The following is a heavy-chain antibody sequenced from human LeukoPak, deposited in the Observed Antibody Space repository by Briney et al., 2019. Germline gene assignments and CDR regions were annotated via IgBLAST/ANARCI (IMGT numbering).Heavy chain of an antibody. V-gene: IGHV3-23*02. J-gene: IGHJ4*02. Sequence: GGFLSLSCAVSGFAFSSFAMSWVRESPGKGLEWVSGISGFGTSTYYGASVKARFTISRHYSKHTLYSQLSCLIAVHTAVYCCAKFSEDTTMIHDYWGQGTLVTVSS. D-gene: IGHD5-18*01. CDR2: ISGFGTST. CDR3: AKFSEDTTMIHDY. CDR1: GFAFSSFA.